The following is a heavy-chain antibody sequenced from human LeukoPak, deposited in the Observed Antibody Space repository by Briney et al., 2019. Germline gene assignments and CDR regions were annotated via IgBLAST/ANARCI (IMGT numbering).Heavy chain of an antibody. CDR3: AKGEVVPTAIRFDP. CDR1: GYTFTGYY. Sequence: GASVKVSCKASGYTFTGYYMHWVRQAPGQGLEWMGWINPNSGGTNYAQKFQGRVTMTRDTSIGTAYLDLSRLRSDGKAVYYCAKGEVVPTAIRFDPWGQGTLVTVSS. V-gene: IGHV1-2*02. D-gene: IGHD2-2*01. CDR2: INPNSGGT. J-gene: IGHJ5*02.